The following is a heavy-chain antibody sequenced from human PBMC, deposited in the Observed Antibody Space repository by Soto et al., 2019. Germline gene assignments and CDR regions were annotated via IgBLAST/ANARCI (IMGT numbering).Heavy chain of an antibody. Sequence: PGGSLRLSCTASRFTFSVDWLSWVRQAPGKGLEWVANIRHDGSEKFYVDSVKGRFTVSRDNAKNSLYLQMNSLRAEDTAVYYCARDTLSAFDVWGQGTMVTVSS. CDR3: ARDTLSAFDV. D-gene: IGHD3-16*01. J-gene: IGHJ3*01. CDR1: RFTFSVDW. CDR2: IRHDGSEK. V-gene: IGHV3-7*01.